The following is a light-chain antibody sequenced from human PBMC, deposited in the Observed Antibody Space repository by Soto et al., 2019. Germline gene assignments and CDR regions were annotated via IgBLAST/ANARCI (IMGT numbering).Light chain of an antibody. V-gene: IGKV3-20*01. CDR2: GAS. CDR3: QQYNSWLWT. Sequence: DIVLTQSPGTLSLSPGESATLSCRASQSVDSTYITWYQQKPGQAPRLLIYGASGRATGIPARFSGSGSGTEFTLIISSLQSEDSAVYYCQQYNSWLWTFGQGTKVDIK. J-gene: IGKJ1*01. CDR1: QSVDSTY.